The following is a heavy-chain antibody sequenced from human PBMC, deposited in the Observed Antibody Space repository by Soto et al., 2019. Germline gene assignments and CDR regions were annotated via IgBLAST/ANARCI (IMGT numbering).Heavy chain of an antibody. Sequence: GGSLRLSCAASGFTFSSFVMHWVRQAPGKGLEWVAALSYDGSNKNYADSVKGQVTISADKSINTAYLQWSSLKASDTAMYYCAKHAGAVAAPDYWGQGTLVTVSS. J-gene: IGHJ4*02. CDR1: GFTFSSFV. D-gene: IGHD6-19*01. CDR2: LSYDGSNK. CDR3: AKHAGAVAAPDY. V-gene: IGHV3-30*04.